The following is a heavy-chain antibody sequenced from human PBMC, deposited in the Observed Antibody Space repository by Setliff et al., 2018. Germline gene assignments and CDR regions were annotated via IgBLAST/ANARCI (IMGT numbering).Heavy chain of an antibody. CDR2: IYVTEST. J-gene: IGHJ4*02. V-gene: IGHV4-4*07. CDR3: AASRAYTGAVEEWFLPKTFDF. CDR1: GDSISNYY. Sequence: SETLSLTCTVSGDSISNYYWNWIRQPAGKGLEWIGRIYVTESTKYNPSLKSRVTLSIDTSKNQFPLKLSSVTAADAALYYCAASRAYTGAVEEWFLPKTFDFWGQGSPVTSPQ. D-gene: IGHD3-10*01.